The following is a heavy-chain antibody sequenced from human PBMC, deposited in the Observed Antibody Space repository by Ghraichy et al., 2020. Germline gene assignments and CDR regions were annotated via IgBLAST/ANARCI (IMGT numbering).Heavy chain of an antibody. Sequence: GESLNISCVASGLMFSPNTMNWVRQAPGKGLEWVSSISSSTRYIYYADSVKGRFTISRDNAQNSLYLQMNSLRAEDTAVYYCSRGGGAGTPVLYHMDVWGLGTTVIVSS. D-gene: IGHD6-19*01. CDR3: SRGGGAGTPVLYHMDV. CDR2: ISSSTRYI. J-gene: IGHJ6*02. CDR1: GLMFSPNT. V-gene: IGHV3-21*01.